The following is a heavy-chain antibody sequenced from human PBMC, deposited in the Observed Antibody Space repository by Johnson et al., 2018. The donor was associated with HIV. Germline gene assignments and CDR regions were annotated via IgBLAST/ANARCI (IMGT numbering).Heavy chain of an antibody. Sequence: MQLVESGGGVVQPGGSLRLSCAASGFTFSSYAMSWVRQAPGKGLEWVSYISSSGSTIYYADSVKGRFTISSDNAKNSLYLQMNSLRAEDTAVYYCARVRQADAFDIWGQGTMFTVSS. J-gene: IGHJ3*02. V-gene: IGHV3-48*04. CDR3: ARVRQADAFDI. CDR1: GFTFSSYA. CDR2: ISSSGSTI.